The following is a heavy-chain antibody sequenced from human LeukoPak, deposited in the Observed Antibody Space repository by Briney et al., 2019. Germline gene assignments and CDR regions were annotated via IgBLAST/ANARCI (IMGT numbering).Heavy chain of an antibody. CDR3: AKDHANSPVVTN. Sequence: PGGSLRLSCAASGFTFSDYAMSWVRQAPGKGLEWLSVISGGSSGSTYYADSVTGRFTVSRDNSKNTVDLQMNNLRVDDTAIYYCAKDHANSPVVTNWGQGILVTVSS. CDR1: GFTFSDYA. J-gene: IGHJ4*02. V-gene: IGHV3-23*01. D-gene: IGHD2-21*02. CDR2: ISGGSSGST.